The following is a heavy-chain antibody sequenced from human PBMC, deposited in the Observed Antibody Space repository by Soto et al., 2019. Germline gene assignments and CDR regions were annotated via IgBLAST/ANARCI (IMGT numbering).Heavy chain of an antibody. Sequence: QVQLQESGPGLVKPAQTLSLTSTVSGGSIISGSYYWSWIREHPGEGLEWIGYIHYSGSTYYNPSLKSRVLISVDTSKNQFSLKLSSVTAADTAVYYCAIWVAATPNFDYWGQGTLVTVSS. D-gene: IGHD2-15*01. CDR3: AIWVAATPNFDY. V-gene: IGHV4-31*03. CDR2: IHYSGST. J-gene: IGHJ4*02. CDR1: GGSIISGSYY.